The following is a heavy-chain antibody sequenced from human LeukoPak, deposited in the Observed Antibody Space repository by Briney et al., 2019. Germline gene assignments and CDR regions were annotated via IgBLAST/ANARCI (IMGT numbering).Heavy chain of an antibody. Sequence: GGSLGLSCAASEFSVGSNYMTWVRQAPGKGLEWVSLIYSGGSTYYADSVKGRFTISRDNSKNTLYLQMNSLRAEDTAVYYCASNLNYDILTGLFDYWGQGTLVTVSS. V-gene: IGHV3-66*01. CDR2: IYSGGST. J-gene: IGHJ4*02. D-gene: IGHD3-9*01. CDR1: EFSVGSNY. CDR3: ASNLNYDILTGLFDY.